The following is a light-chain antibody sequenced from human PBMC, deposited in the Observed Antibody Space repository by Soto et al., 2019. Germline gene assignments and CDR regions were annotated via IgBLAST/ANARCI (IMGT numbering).Light chain of an antibody. CDR3: LQSSSYPLT. J-gene: IGKJ4*01. V-gene: IGKV1-17*03. CDR1: QGIKNF. Sequence: DIQMTQSPSAMSASVGDSVTITCRASQGIKNFLAWFQQKPGKVPERLIYLTSNLQSGVPSRFSGSGSGTEFTLTISSLQPEDFATYYCLQSSSYPLTFGGGTRVE. CDR2: LTS.